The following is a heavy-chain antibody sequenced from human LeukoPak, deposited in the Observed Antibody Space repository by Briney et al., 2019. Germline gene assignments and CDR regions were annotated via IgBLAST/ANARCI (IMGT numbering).Heavy chain of an antibody. CDR3: ARAPNYYDSSGYYYFDY. CDR2: IIPIFGTA. V-gene: IGHV1-69*13. Sequence: SVKVSCKASGGTFSSYAISWVRQAPGQGLEWMGGIIPIFGTANYAQKFQGRVTITADESTSTAYMELSILRSEDTAVYYCARAPNYYDSSGYYYFDYWGQGTLVTVSS. J-gene: IGHJ4*02. CDR1: GGTFSSYA. D-gene: IGHD3-22*01.